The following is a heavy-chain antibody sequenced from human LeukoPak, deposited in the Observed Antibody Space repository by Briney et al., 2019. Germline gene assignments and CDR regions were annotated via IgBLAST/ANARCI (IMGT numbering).Heavy chain of an antibody. CDR1: GFSLSTSGVG. Sequence: SGPTLVKPTQTLTLTCTFSGFSLSTSGVGVGWIRQPPGKALEWLALIYWDDDKRYSPSLKSRLTITKDTSKNQVVLTMTNMDPVDTATYYCAHISSSWYVDGIERRENWGQGTLVTVSS. J-gene: IGHJ4*02. CDR3: AHISSSWYVDGIERREN. CDR2: IYWDDDK. D-gene: IGHD6-13*01. V-gene: IGHV2-5*02.